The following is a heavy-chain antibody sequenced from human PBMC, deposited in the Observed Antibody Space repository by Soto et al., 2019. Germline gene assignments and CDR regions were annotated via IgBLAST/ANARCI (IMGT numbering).Heavy chain of an antibody. Sequence: QVQLQESGPGLVKPSQTLSVTCSVSGDSVGRGGHYWTWIRQHPGKGLEWIGSIYWTGSTSYNPSLKSRVTISVDRSKNQFSLKVSSVTAADMAVYYCARDAGLASAIDYWGQGTLITVSS. D-gene: IGHD1-26*01. CDR1: GDSVGRGGHY. V-gene: IGHV4-31*02. CDR3: ARDAGLASAIDY. J-gene: IGHJ4*02. CDR2: IYWTGST.